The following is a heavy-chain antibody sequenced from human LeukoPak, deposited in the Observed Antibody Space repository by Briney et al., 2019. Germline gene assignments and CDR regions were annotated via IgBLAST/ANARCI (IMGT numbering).Heavy chain of an antibody. J-gene: IGHJ4*02. CDR3: ARGRKGELPHYFDY. D-gene: IGHD1-26*01. CDR1: GGSFSGYY. V-gene: IGHV4-34*01. CDR2: INHSGST. Sequence: SETLSLTCAVYGGSFSGYYWSWIRQPPGKGLEWIGEINHSGSTNYNPSLKSRVTISVDTSKNQFSLKLSSVTAADTAVYHCARGRKGELPHYFDYWGQGTLVTVSS.